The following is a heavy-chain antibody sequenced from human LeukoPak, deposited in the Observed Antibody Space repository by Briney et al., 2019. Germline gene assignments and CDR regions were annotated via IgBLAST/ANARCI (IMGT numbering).Heavy chain of an antibody. V-gene: IGHV3-23*01. J-gene: IGHJ4*02. Sequence: GGSLRLSCAASGFSFSSYAMSWVRQAPGKGLEWVSTISGGRGSTYYADSVKGRFTIFRDNSKHSLYLQMNSLRAEDTAVYYCAKDLPPLGFGAPHYYFDYWGQGTLVTVSS. CDR2: ISGGRGST. D-gene: IGHD3-10*01. CDR3: AKDLPPLGFGAPHYYFDY. CDR1: GFSFSSYA.